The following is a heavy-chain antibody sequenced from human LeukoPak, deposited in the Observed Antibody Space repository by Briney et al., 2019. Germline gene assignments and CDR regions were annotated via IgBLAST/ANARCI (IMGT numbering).Heavy chain of an antibody. V-gene: IGHV5-51*01. CDR3: ARASYDFWSGYPNYYYGMDV. D-gene: IGHD3-3*01. J-gene: IGHJ6*02. CDR1: GYSFTSYW. CDR2: IYTGDSDT. Sequence: GASKKVSCKGSGYSFTSYWIGWVRQMPGKGLEWMGIIYTGDSDTRYSTSFQGQVTISADKSITTAYLQWSSLKASDTAMYYCARASYDFWSGYPNYYYGMDVWGQGTTVTVSS.